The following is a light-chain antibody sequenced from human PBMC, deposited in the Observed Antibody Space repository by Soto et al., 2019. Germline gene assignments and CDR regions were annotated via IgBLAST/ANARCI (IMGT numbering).Light chain of an antibody. CDR2: EVT. CDR3: CSYAASNTLI. CDR1: SSNVGSYDL. Sequence: QSALTQPASVSGSRGQSITISCTGTSSNVGSYDLVSWYQQHPGKAPKLLIYEVTKRPSGVSNRFSGSQSGNTASLTISGLQAEDEADYACCSYAASNTLIFGGGTKLTVL. J-gene: IGLJ2*01. V-gene: IGLV2-23*02.